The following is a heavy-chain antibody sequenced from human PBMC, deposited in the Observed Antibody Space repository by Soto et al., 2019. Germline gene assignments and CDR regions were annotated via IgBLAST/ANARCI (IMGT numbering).Heavy chain of an antibody. CDR2: INPSGGST. V-gene: IGHV1-46*01. D-gene: IGHD2-2*01. CDR3: ARDLHVVVPSLYYYYGMDV. Sequence: GASVKVSCKASGYTFTSYYMHWVRQAPGQGLEWMGIINPSGGSTSYAQKFQGRVTMTRDTSTSTVYMELSSLRSEDTAVYYCARDLHVVVPSLYYYYGMDVWGQGXTVTVYS. J-gene: IGHJ6*02. CDR1: GYTFTSYY.